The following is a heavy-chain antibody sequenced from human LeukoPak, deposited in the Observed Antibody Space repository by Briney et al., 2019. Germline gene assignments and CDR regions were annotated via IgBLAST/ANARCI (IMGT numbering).Heavy chain of an antibody. Sequence: PSETLSLTCTVSGGSISSGSYYWSWIRQPAGKGLEWIGRTYTSGSTNYNPSLKSRVTISVDTSKNQFSLKLSSVTAADTAVYYCARAGGSYRSYAFDIWGQGTMVTVSS. CDR1: GGSISSGSYY. CDR3: ARAGGSYRSYAFDI. V-gene: IGHV4-61*02. CDR2: TYTSGST. D-gene: IGHD1-26*01. J-gene: IGHJ3*02.